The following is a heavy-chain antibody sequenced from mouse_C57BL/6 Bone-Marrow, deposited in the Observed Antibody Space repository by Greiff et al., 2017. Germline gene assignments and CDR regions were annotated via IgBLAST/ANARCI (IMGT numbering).Heavy chain of an antibody. V-gene: IGHV1-53*01. D-gene: IGHD1-1*01. Sequence: QVHVKQPGTELVKPGASVKLSCKASGYTFTSYWMHWVKQRPGQGLEWIGNINPSNGGTNYNEKFKSKATLTVDKSSSTAYMQLSSLTSEDSAVYYCARSGYYGPFAYWGQGTLVTVSA. CDR3: ARSGYYGPFAY. J-gene: IGHJ3*01. CDR2: INPSNGGT. CDR1: GYTFTSYW.